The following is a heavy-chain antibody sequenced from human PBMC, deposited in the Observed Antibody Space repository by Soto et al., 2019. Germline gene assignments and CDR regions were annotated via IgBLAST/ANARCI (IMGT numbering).Heavy chain of an antibody. V-gene: IGHV4-39*01. J-gene: IGHJ5*02. D-gene: IGHD2-15*01. CDR3: ARHVRYCSGGSCLNWFDP. Sequence: TRSVARSVANECSCRSSSYRGWIRQPPGKGLEWIGSIYYSGSTYYNPSLKSRVTISVDTSKNQFSLKLSSVTAADTAVYYCARHVRYCSGGSCLNWFDPWGQGTLVTVSS. CDR1: NECSCRSSSY. CDR2: IYYSGST.